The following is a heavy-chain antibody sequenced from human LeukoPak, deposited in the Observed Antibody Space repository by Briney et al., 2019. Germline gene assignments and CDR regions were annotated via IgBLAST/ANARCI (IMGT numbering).Heavy chain of an antibody. J-gene: IGHJ4*02. CDR1: GFTVSSNY. CDR3: AKTAPRSIQVWDY. D-gene: IGHD5-18*01. V-gene: IGHV3-30*02. CDR2: MRYDGSNR. Sequence: GGSLRLSCAASGFTVSSNYMSWVRQAPGKGLEWVAFMRYDGSNRYFADSVKGRFTISRDNSINTLYLQMNSLRGEDTAVYYCAKTAPRSIQVWDYWGQGTLVTVSS.